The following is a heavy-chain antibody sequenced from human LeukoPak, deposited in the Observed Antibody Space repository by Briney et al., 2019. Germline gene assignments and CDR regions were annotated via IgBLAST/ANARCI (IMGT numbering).Heavy chain of an antibody. Sequence: SQTLSLTCTVSGGSISSGDYYWSWIRQPPGKGLEWIGYIYYSGSTNYNPSLKSRVTISVDTSKNQFSLKLSSVTAADTAVYYCARASSRTSRDYYYYYYMDVWGKGTTVTASS. CDR2: IYYSGST. D-gene: IGHD2-2*01. J-gene: IGHJ6*03. CDR3: ARASSRTSRDYYYYYYMDV. V-gene: IGHV4-30-4*01. CDR1: GGSISSGDYY.